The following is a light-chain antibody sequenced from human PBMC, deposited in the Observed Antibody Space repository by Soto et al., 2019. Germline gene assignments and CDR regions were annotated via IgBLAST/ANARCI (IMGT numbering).Light chain of an antibody. Sequence: AIQMTQSPSSLSAFVGDSVTITCRASQDIKDEVGWYQQKPGKAPRLLIFSASSLQSGVPSRFRGSGTGTDFTLTISGLQAADFATYYCQQTYSIPVTFGQGTKLEIK. CDR3: QQTYSIPVT. CDR1: QDIKDE. V-gene: IGKV1-6*01. CDR2: SAS. J-gene: IGKJ2*01.